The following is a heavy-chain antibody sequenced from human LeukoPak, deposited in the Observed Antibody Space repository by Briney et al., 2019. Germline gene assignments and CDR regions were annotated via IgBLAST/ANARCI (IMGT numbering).Heavy chain of an antibody. CDR1: GGSISSGGYY. CDR2: IYYTGST. Sequence: SQTLSLTCTVSGGSISSGGYYWSWIRQHPGKGLEWIGYIYYTGSTNYSPSLKSRVTISLDTSKNQFSLKLSSVSAADTAVYYCARVRYYYDSSGSPWYFDLWGRGTLVTVSS. J-gene: IGHJ2*01. CDR3: ARVRYYYDSSGSPWYFDL. V-gene: IGHV4-31*03. D-gene: IGHD3-22*01.